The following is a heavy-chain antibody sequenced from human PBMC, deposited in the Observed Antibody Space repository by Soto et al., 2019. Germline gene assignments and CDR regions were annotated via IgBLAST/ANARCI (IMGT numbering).Heavy chain of an antibody. CDR2: ISYDGSNK. V-gene: IGHV3-30-3*01. D-gene: IGHD4-17*01. CDR3: ARKGWFYGGNPGGFDY. CDR1: GFTFSSYA. J-gene: IGHJ4*02. Sequence: QVQLVESGGGVVQPGRSLRLSCAASGFTFSSYAMHWVRQAPGKGLEWVAVISYDGSNKYYADSVKGRFTISRDNSKNTLYLQMNSLRAEDTAVYYCARKGWFYGGNPGGFDYWGQGTLVTVSS.